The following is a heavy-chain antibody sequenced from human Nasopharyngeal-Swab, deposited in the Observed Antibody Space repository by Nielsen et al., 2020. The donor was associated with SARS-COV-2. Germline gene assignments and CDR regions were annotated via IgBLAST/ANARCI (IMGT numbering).Heavy chain of an antibody. CDR3: ARGYGDYGMDV. CDR2: IWYDGSNK. V-gene: IGHV3-33*01. Sequence: GESLKISCAASGFTFSSYGMRWVRQAPGKGLEWVAVIWYDGSNKYYADSVKGRFTISRDNSKNTLYLQMNSLRAEDTAVYYCARGYGDYGMDVWGQGATVTVSS. CDR1: GFTFSSYG. J-gene: IGHJ6*02. D-gene: IGHD4-17*01.